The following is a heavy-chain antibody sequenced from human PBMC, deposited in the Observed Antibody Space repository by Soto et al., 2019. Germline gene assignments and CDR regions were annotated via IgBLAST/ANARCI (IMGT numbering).Heavy chain of an antibody. V-gene: IGHV1-46*01. CDR2: INPSGGST. CDR1: GYTFTSYY. J-gene: IGHJ4*02. D-gene: IGHD3-22*01. CDR3: ARDTVYYDSSGYYLDY. Sequence: GASVKVSCKASGYTFTSYYMHWVRQAPGQGLEWMGIINPSGGSTSYAQKFQGRVTMTRDTSTSTVYMELSSLRSEDTAVYYCARDTVYYDSSGYYLDYWGQGTLVTAPQ.